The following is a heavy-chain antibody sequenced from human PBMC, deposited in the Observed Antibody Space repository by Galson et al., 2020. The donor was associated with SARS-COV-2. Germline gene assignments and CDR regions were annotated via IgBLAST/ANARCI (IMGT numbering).Heavy chain of an antibody. CDR3: ARERMAGTGYNYFDY. CDR2: IYSGGDP. V-gene: IGHV3-53*01. D-gene: IGHD6-19*01. Sequence: GESLKISCAASGFAVSSNFMSWVRQTPERGLEWVSIIYSGGDPYYADSVKGRFTISRDSSKNTLYLQMNSLRAEDSAVYFCARERMAGTGYNYFDYWGQGTLVTVSS. J-gene: IGHJ4*02. CDR1: GFAVSSNF.